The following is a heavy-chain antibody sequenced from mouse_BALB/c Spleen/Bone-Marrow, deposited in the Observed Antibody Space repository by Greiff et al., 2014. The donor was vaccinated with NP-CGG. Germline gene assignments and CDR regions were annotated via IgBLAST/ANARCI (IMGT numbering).Heavy chain of an antibody. J-gene: IGHJ2*01. CDR1: GYTFSSYW. V-gene: IGHV1-9*01. CDR2: ILPGSVTT. Sequence: QVQLKQSGAELMKPGASVKISCKATGYTFSSYWIEWIKQRPGHGLEWIGEILPGSVTTNYNGRFKGMATFTADTSSNTAYMQLSSLTSEDSAVYYCARDHFDHWGPGTTLTVSS. CDR3: ARDHFDH.